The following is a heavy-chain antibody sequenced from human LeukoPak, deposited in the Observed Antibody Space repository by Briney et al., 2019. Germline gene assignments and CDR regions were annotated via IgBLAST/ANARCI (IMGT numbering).Heavy chain of an antibody. D-gene: IGHD6-13*01. CDR2: ISSSSSYI. Sequence: GGSLRLSCAASGFTFSSYSMNWVRQAPGKGLEWVSSISSSSSYIYYADSVKGRFTISRDNAKSSLYLQMNSLRAEDTAVYYCARGRVSYYYMDVWGKGTTVTVSS. CDR3: ARGRVSYYYMDV. V-gene: IGHV3-21*01. J-gene: IGHJ6*03. CDR1: GFTFSSYS.